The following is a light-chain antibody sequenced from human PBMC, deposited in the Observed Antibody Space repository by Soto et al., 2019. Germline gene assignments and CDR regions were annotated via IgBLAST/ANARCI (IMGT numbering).Light chain of an antibody. CDR3: LQHNSYPWT. CDR2: AAS. V-gene: IGKV1-17*01. J-gene: IGKJ1*01. CDR1: QGIRHD. Sequence: VPITQSPSSLLASIRERDTITCRASQGIRHDLGWYQQKPGKAPKRLIYAASSLQGGVPSRFSGSGSGTEFTLTISSLQPEDFATYYCLQHNSYPWTFGQRAKVDI.